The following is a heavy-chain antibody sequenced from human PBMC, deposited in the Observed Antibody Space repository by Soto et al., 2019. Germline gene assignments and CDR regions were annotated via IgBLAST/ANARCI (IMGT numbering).Heavy chain of an antibody. CDR1: GYTFTSYF. CDR3: ARDRPRAAY. J-gene: IGHJ4*02. Sequence: QVQLVQSGAEVKKPGASVKVSCKASGYTFTSYFISWVRQAPGQGLEWMGWISAYNGNTNYVQKLQGRVTMTTDTTTRTSYMAPRRRRSAGHAVYDGARDRPRAAYWRQGTGVTVSS. CDR2: ISAYNGNT. V-gene: IGHV1-18*01.